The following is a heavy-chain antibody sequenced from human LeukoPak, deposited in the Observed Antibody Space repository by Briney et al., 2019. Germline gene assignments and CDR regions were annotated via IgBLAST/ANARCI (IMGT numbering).Heavy chain of an antibody. J-gene: IGHJ4*02. Sequence: GGSLRLSCADSGFTFSSYSMNWVRQALGKGLEWVSSISSSSSYIYSADSVKGRFTISRDNAKNSLYLQMNSLRAEDTAVYYCARVTGVDYYDSSGYRGGIDYWGQGTLVTVSS. CDR2: ISSSSSYI. CDR3: ARVTGVDYYDSSGYRGGIDY. V-gene: IGHV3-21*01. CDR1: GFTFSSYS. D-gene: IGHD3-22*01.